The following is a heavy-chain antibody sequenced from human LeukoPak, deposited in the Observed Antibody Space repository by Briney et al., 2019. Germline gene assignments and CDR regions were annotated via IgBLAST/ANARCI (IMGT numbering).Heavy chain of an antibody. D-gene: IGHD3-9*01. CDR2: IYSSGST. CDR3: AGQDILTGFDAFDI. V-gene: IGHV4-4*07. CDR1: GGSISGYY. Sequence: PSETLSLTCTVSGGSISGYYWSWIRQPAGKGLEWIGRIYSSGSTNYNPSLMSRVAMSVDTSKNQFSVRLSSVTAADTAVYYCAGQDILTGFDAFDIWGPGTVVTVSS. J-gene: IGHJ3*02.